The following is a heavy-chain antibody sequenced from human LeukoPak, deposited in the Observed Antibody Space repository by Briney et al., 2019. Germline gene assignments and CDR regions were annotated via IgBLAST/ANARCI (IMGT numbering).Heavy chain of an antibody. J-gene: IGHJ4*02. CDR3: ARLPSRAPYYFDY. CDR1: GGTFSSYA. V-gene: IGHV1-69*04. Sequence: SVKVSCKASGGTFSSYAISWVRQAPGQGLEWMGRIIPILGIANYAQKFQGRVTITADKSTSTAYMGLSSLRSEDTAVYYCARLPSRAPYYFDYWGQGTLVTVSS. CDR2: IIPILGIA.